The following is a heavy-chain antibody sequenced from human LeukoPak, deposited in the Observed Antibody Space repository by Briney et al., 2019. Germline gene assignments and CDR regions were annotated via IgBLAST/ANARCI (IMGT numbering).Heavy chain of an antibody. CDR2: TSAYNGNT. CDR1: GGTFSSYA. J-gene: IGHJ4*02. D-gene: IGHD3-22*01. CDR3: ARGAGYYYDSSGYYY. Sequence: GSSVKVSCKASGGTFSSYAISWVRQAPGQGLEWMGWTSAYNGNTNYAQKLQGRVTMTTDTSTSTACMELRSLRSDDTAVYYCARGAGYYYDSSGYYYWGQGTLVTVSS. V-gene: IGHV1-18*01.